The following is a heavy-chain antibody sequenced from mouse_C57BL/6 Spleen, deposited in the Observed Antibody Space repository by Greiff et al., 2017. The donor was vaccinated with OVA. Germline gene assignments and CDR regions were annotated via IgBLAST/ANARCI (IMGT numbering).Heavy chain of an antibody. CDR1: GYTFTSYW. CDR2: IYPGSGST. Sequence: QVHVKQPGAELVKPGASVKMSCKASGYTFTSYWITWVKQRPGQGLEWIGDIYPGSGSTNYNEKFKSKATLTVDTSSSTAYMQLSSLTSEDSAVYYCARHSSGDFDYWGQGTTLTVSS. V-gene: IGHV1-55*01. D-gene: IGHD3-2*02. J-gene: IGHJ2*01. CDR3: ARHSSGDFDY.